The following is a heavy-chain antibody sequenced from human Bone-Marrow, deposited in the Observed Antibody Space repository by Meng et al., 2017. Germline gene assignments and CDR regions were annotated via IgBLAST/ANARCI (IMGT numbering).Heavy chain of an antibody. D-gene: IGHD3-16*01. Sequence: QVQLQESGPGLVKPSQTLSLTCTVSGGSISSGTYYWTWIRQPPGKGLEWIGYIYHSGSTDYNPSLKSRLTISVDTSKNQFSLKLSSVTAADTAVYYCARDLNAGGILVSWGQGTLVTVSS. J-gene: IGHJ5*02. V-gene: IGHV4-30-4*01. CDR2: IYHSGST. CDR1: GGSISSGTYY. CDR3: ARDLNAGGILVS.